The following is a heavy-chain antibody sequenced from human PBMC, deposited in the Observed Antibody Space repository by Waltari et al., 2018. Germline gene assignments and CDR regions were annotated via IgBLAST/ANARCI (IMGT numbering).Heavy chain of an antibody. J-gene: IGHJ6*02. CDR3: AKDKVTTPHYGMDV. CDR2: ISGSGGST. V-gene: IGHV3-23*01. CDR1: GFTFSSYA. D-gene: IGHD4-17*01. Sequence: EVQLLESGGGLVQPGGSLRLSCATSGFTFSSYAMSWVRQAPGRGLGWVSDISGSGGSTYYADSGKGRVTISRDNSKNTLYLQMNSLRAEDTAVYYCAKDKVTTPHYGMDVWGQGTTVTVSS.